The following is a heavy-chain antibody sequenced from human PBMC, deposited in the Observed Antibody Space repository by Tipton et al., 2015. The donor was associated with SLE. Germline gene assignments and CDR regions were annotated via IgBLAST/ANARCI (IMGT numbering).Heavy chain of an antibody. V-gene: IGHV1-18*01. CDR2: ISTYSGKT. J-gene: IGHJ3*02. Sequence: QSGPEVKKPGASVKVSCMASGYTFTSYGISWVRQAPGQGLEWVGWISTYSGKTYYGQKFHGRITLTKDTSTSTAYMEVRSLESDDTAVYYCARAPQWEPPTFDIWGQGTMVTVSS. CDR3: ARAPQWEPPTFDI. CDR1: GYTFTSYG. D-gene: IGHD1-26*01.